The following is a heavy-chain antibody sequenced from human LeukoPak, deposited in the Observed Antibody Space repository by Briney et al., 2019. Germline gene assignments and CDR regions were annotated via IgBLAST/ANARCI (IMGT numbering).Heavy chain of an antibody. Sequence: SETLSLTCTISGDSISSSSYYWGWIRQPPGKGLEWIGDIYYRGSTYYNPSLKSRVSISIDTSNNQFSLTLNSVTAADTALYFCARRRYYDSTGYLDWSQGTLVTVSS. CDR1: GDSISSSSYY. D-gene: IGHD3-22*01. J-gene: IGHJ1*01. CDR3: ARRRYYDSTGYLD. CDR2: IYYRGST. V-gene: IGHV4-39*01.